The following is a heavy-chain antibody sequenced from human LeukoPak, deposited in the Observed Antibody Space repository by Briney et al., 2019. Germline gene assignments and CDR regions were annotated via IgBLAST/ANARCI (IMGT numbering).Heavy chain of an antibody. V-gene: IGHV1-18*01. J-gene: IGHJ4*02. CDR3: ARENSGSYSFDY. CDR2: ISGYNGNT. D-gene: IGHD1-26*01. Sequence: ASVKVSCKASGYTFTSYGISWVRQAPGQGLEWMGWISGYNGNTNYAQKFQGRVTMTRDTSTSTAYMELRSLRSDDTAVYYCARENSGSYSFDYWGQGTLVTVSS. CDR1: GYTFTSYG.